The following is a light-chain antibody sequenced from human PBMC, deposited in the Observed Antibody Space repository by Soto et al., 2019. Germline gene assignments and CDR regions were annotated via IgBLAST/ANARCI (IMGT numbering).Light chain of an antibody. V-gene: IGKV3-20*01. CDR2: DAS. CDR1: QSVSSTY. J-gene: IGKJ1*01. Sequence: EIVLTQSPGTLSLSPGERATLSCRASQSVSSTYLAWFQQKPGQAPRLLIYDASSRATGIPDRFSGSESGTDFNLTISRLEPEDFSVYYCQLYGTSRWTFGEGTKVEIK. CDR3: QLYGTSRWT.